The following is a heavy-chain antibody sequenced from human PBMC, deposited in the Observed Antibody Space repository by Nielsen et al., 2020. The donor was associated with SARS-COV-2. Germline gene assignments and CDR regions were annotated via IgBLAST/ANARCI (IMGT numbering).Heavy chain of an antibody. V-gene: IGHV3-7*03. CDR1: GLTFSKYW. J-gene: IGHJ4*02. Sequence: GESLKISCAVSGLTFSKYWMSWLRQAPGKGLEWAANIEQDGGEKFYVDSVKGRFTISRDNAKNALYLQMNNLRAEDTAVYYCARAYYDSSNINYWGQGTLVTVSS. D-gene: IGHD3-22*01. CDR3: ARAYYDSSNINY. CDR2: IEQDGGEK.